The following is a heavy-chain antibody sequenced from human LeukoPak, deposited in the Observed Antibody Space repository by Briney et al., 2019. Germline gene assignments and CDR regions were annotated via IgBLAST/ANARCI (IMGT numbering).Heavy chain of an antibody. CDR2: INHSGST. D-gene: IGHD3-3*01. CDR1: GGSFSGYY. J-gene: IGHJ4*02. CDR3: ARGKRGELRFLEWLLPYFDY. V-gene: IGHV4-34*01. Sequence: SETLSLTCAVNGGSFSGYYWSWIRQPPGKGLEWIGEINHSGSTNYNPSLKSRVTISVDTSKNQFSLKLSSVTAADTAVYYCARGKRGELRFLEWLLPYFDYWGQGTLVTVSS.